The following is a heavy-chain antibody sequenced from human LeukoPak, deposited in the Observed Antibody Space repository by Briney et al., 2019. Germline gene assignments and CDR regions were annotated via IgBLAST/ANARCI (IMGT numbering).Heavy chain of an antibody. CDR1: GFTFSNYW. J-gene: IGHJ6*03. CDR3: ARVSSGSYFGYYYYMDV. CDR2: INSDGSST. Sequence: QSGGSLRLSCAASGFTFSNYWMHWVRHAPGKGLVWVSRINSDGSSTSYADSVKGRFTISRDNAKNTLYLQMNSLRAEDTAVYYCARVSSGSYFGYYYYMDVWGKGPRSPSP. D-gene: IGHD1-26*01. V-gene: IGHV3-74*01.